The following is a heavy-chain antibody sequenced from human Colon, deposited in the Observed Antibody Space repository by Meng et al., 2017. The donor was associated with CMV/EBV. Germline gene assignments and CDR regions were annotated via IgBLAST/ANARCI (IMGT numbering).Heavy chain of an antibody. CDR3: ARHDAGGAPRTIDY. V-gene: IGHV5-51*01. CDR2: IYPGDADT. Sequence: KVSCKGSVYNFANYWIGWVRQMPGKGLEWMGIIYPGDADTRYSLSFQGQVTVSADESISTAYLQWSSLKASDTAMYYCARHDAGGAPRTIDYWGQGTLVTVSS. D-gene: IGHD3-16*01. CDR1: VYNFANYW. J-gene: IGHJ4*02.